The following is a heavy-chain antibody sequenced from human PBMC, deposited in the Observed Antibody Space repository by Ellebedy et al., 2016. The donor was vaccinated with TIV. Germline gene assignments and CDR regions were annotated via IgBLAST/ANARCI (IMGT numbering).Heavy chain of an antibody. CDR3: GTPMVGDFSYYYMDV. D-gene: IGHD5-18*01. V-gene: IGHV1-8*01. J-gene: IGHJ6*03. CDR1: GYTFTSYD. Sequence: ASVKVSXXASGYTFTSYDIHWVRQAPGQGLEWMGWVNPNSGYTGYAQMFQGRVTMTGNTSINTAYMELRSLRSDDTAVYYCGTPMVGDFSYYYMDVWGKGTTVTVSS. CDR2: VNPNSGYT.